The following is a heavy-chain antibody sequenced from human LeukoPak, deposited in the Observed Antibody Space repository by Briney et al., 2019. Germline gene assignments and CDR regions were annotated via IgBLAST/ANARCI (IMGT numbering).Heavy chain of an antibody. V-gene: IGHV1-3*03. CDR1: GYTFTSYA. Sequence: ASVKVSCKASGYTFTSYAMHWVRQAPGQRLEWMGWINAGSGNTKYSQEFQGRVTITRDTSANTAYMELSSLRSEDMGVYYCARGEAAAGTSFDYWGQGTLVTVSS. J-gene: IGHJ4*02. CDR3: ARGEAAAGTSFDY. D-gene: IGHD6-13*01. CDR2: INAGSGNT.